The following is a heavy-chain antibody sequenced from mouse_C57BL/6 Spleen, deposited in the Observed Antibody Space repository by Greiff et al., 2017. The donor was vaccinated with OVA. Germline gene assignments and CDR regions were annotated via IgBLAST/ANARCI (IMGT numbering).Heavy chain of an antibody. CDR2: IRLKSDNYAT. J-gene: IGHJ1*03. CDR3: TVNYVADV. Sequence: EVQLQESGGGLVQPGGSMKLSCVASGFTFSNYWMNWVRQSPEKGLEWVAQIRLKSDNYATHYAESVKGRFTISRDDSKSSVYLQMNNLRAEDTGIYYCTVNYVADVWGTGTTVTVSS. D-gene: IGHD2-4*01. V-gene: IGHV6-3*01. CDR1: GFTFSNYW.